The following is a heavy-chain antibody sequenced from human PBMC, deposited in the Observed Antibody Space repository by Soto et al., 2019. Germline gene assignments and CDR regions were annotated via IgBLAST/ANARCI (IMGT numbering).Heavy chain of an antibody. V-gene: IGHV3-30*03. J-gene: IGHJ4*02. D-gene: IGHD3-22*01. CDR1: GFAFNGYG. CDR3: ARATGYYHTSGSDS. Sequence: QGQLVESGGGVVQPGTSLRLSCGASGFAFNGYGMHWVRQAPGKGLEWVAAISYDGQNRYYADSMRGRITISRDNSKNTLVLEMNGLRAEDTAVYYCARATGYYHTSGSDSWGQGTLVTVSS. CDR2: ISYDGQNR.